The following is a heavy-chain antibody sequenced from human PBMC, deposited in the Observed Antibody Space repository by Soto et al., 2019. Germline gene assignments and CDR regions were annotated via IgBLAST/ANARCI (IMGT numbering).Heavy chain of an antibody. D-gene: IGHD5-12*01. Sequence: VSGPTLVNPTQTLTLTCTFSGFALSTSGMCVSWIRQPPGKALEWLALIDGDDDKYYSTSLKTRLTISNDTSQNQVVLTMPNMDPVDTATYYCDRLVEMATISGYYFDYWGQGTLVTVSS. CDR2: IDGDDDK. CDR1: GFALSTSGMC. J-gene: IGHJ4*02. CDR3: DRLVEMATISGYYFDY. V-gene: IGHV2-70*01.